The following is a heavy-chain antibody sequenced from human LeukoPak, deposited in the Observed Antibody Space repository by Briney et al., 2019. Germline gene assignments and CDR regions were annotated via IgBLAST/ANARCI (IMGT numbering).Heavy chain of an antibody. J-gene: IGHJ6*03. Sequence: SVKVSCKASGGTFSSYAISWVRQAPGQGLEWMGGIIPIFGTANYAQKFQGRVTITADESTSTAYMELSSLRSEDTAVYYCARFYSPPSTVTTVYYYYYMDVWGKGTTVTVSS. CDR2: IIPIFGTA. CDR1: GGTFSSYA. D-gene: IGHD4-11*01. V-gene: IGHV1-69*13. CDR3: ARFYSPPSTVTTVYYYYYMDV.